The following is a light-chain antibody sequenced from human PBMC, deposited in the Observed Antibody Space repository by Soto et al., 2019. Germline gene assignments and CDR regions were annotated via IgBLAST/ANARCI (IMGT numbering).Light chain of an antibody. CDR1: SSDVGGYNY. CDR2: EVS. J-gene: IGLJ2*01. V-gene: IGLV2-8*01. Sequence: QSVLTQPPSASGSPGQSVTISCTGTSSDVGGYNYVSWYQLHPGKAPKLIIYEVSKRPSGVPDHFSGSKSGNTASLTVSGLHADDEADYYCSSFGGSNHLVFGGGTKLTVL. CDR3: SSFGGSNHLV.